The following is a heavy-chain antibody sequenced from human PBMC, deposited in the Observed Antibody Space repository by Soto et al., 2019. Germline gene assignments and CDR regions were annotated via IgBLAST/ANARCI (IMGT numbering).Heavy chain of an antibody. CDR1: GGSVSSGSYY. Sequence: QVQLQESGPGLVKPSEPLSLTCTVSGGSVSSGSYYWSWIRQLPGKGLGWIGYIYYSGSTNYNPSLKCRATIAADASKHQFDQKANSVTGLDTAVYYCARVRYDRSGSLPPYDYWCRGTLLAVSS. V-gene: IGHV4-61*01. J-gene: IGHJ4*01. D-gene: IGHD3-22*01. CDR3: ARVRYDRSGSLPPYDY. CDR2: IYYSGST.